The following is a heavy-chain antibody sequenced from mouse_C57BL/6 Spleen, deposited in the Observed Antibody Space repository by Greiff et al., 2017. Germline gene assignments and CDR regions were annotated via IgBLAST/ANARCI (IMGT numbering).Heavy chain of an antibody. V-gene: IGHV1-26*01. D-gene: IGHD1-1*01. J-gene: IGHJ2*01. CDR1: GYTFTDYY. CDR3: ARGTTVVGYYFDY. CDR2: INPNNGGT. Sequence: VQLQQSGPELVKPGASVKISCKASGYTFTDYYMNWVKQSHGKSLEWIGDINPNNGGTSYNQKFKGKATLTVDKSSSTAYMELRSPTSEDSAVYYCARGTTVVGYYFDYWGQGTTLTVSS.